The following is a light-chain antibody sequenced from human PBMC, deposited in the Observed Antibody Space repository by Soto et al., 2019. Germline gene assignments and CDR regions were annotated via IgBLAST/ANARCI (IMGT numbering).Light chain of an antibody. J-gene: IGKJ4*01. CDR3: QQLNSYPRT. Sequence: DLQLTQSPSFLSASVGDRVIITCRASHDISSYLAWYQQKPGEAPKLLIYAASTLQSGVPSRFSGSRSGTEFTLTVSSLQPEDFATYYCQQLNSYPRTFGGGTKVEIK. CDR1: HDISSY. CDR2: AAS. V-gene: IGKV1-9*01.